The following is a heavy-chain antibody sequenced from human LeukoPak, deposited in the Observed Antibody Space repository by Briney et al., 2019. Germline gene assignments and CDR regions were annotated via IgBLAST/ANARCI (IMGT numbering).Heavy chain of an antibody. CDR3: AREEVVVAATPYYFDY. J-gene: IGHJ4*02. Sequence: ASVKVSCKASGYTFTSYYMHWVRQAPGQGLEWMGIINPSGGSTNYAQKFQGRVTITADKSTSTAYMELSSLRSEDTAVYYCAREEVVVAATPYYFDYWGQGTLVTVSS. V-gene: IGHV1-46*01. CDR2: INPSGGST. D-gene: IGHD2-15*01. CDR1: GYTFTSYY.